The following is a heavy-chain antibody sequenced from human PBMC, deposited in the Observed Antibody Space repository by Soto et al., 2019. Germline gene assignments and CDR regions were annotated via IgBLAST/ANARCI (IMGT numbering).Heavy chain of an antibody. J-gene: IGHJ6*02. V-gene: IGHV1-69*13. Sequence: GASVKVSCKASGGTFSSYAISWVRQAPGQGLEWMGGIIPIFGTANYAQKFQGRVTITADESTSTAYMELSSLRSEDTAVYYCARSFYSSSSLWYYGMDVWGQGTTVTVSS. D-gene: IGHD6-6*01. CDR3: ARSFYSSSSLWYYGMDV. CDR1: GGTFSSYA. CDR2: IIPIFGTA.